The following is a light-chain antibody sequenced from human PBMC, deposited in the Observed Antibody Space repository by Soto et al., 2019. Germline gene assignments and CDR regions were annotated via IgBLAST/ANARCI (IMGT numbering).Light chain of an antibody. Sequence: DIQMTQSPSSLSTSVGDRVTITCRASQYIYNYLSWYQQKPGKAPKLLIYDASSLQSGVPPRFSGSGSGTDFTRSINSLQPEDFATYYCQQTYSTPLTFGGGTKVDIK. CDR1: QYIYNY. CDR2: DAS. J-gene: IGKJ4*01. V-gene: IGKV1-39*01. CDR3: QQTYSTPLT.